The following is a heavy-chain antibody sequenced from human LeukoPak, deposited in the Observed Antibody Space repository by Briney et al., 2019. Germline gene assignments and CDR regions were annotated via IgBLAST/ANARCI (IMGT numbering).Heavy chain of an antibody. D-gene: IGHD4-23*01. CDR1: GFTFSSYN. V-gene: IGHV3-21*01. CDR2: ISSSSSYI. Sequence: GGSLRLSCAASGFTFSSYNMNWVRQAPGKGLEWVSSISSSSSYIYYADSVKGRFTISRDNAKNSLYLQMNSLRAEDTAVYYCATNSPGGHYFDYWGQEGTRVTVSS. J-gene: IGHJ4*02. CDR3: ATNSPGGHYFDY.